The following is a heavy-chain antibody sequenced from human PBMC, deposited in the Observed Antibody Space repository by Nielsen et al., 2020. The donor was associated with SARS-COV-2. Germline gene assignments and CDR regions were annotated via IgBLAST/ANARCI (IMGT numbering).Heavy chain of an antibody. CDR2: IISISSYI. CDR1: GFTFSSYS. CDR3: ATNPAAGRYYYYYGMDV. Sequence: GGSLRLSCAASGFTFSSYSMNWVRQAPGKGLEWVSSIISISSYIYYADSVKGRFTISRDNAKNSLYLQMNSLRAEDTAVYYCATNPAAGRYYYYYGMDVWGQGTTVTVSS. D-gene: IGHD6-13*01. V-gene: IGHV3-21*01. J-gene: IGHJ6*02.